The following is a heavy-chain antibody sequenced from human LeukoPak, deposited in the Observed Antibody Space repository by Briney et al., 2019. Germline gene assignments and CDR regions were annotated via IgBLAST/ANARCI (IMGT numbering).Heavy chain of an antibody. V-gene: IGHV4-59*01. D-gene: IGHD2-15*01. J-gene: IGHJ3*02. CDR3: AWTEADCSGGSCYSAAFDI. CDR1: GGSISSYY. CDR2: IYYSGST. Sequence: PSETLSLTCTVSGGSISSYYWSWIRQPPGKGLEWIGYIYYSGSTNYNPSLKSRVTISVDTSTNEFSLKLSSVNAADTAVYYCAWTEADCSGGSCYSAAFDIWGQGTMVTVSS.